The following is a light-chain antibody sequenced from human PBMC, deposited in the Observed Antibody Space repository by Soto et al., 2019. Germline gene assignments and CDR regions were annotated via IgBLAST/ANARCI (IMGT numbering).Light chain of an antibody. Sequence: DIQMTQSPSSLSASVGDRVTITCQASQDIDKYLNWYQQKPGKAPKLLIYDVTNLQTGVPSRFSGSGSGTEFTFTIGSLQHEDFAMYYCQQYYGLPCTFGQGTTVAIK. CDR1: QDIDKY. J-gene: IGKJ1*01. CDR2: DVT. CDR3: QQYYGLPCT. V-gene: IGKV1-33*01.